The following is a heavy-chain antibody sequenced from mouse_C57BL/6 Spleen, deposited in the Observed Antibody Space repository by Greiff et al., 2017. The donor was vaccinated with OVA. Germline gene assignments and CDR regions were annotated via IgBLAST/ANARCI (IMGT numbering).Heavy chain of an antibody. CDR2: IYPGDGDT. Sequence: QVQLQQSGAELVKPGASVKISCKASGYAFSSYWMNWVKQRPGKGLEWIGQIYPGDGDTNYNGKFKGKATLTAAKSSSTAYMQLSSLTSEDSAVYFGARSYGDDGMDDWGQGTSVTVSS. CDR3: ARSYGDDGMDD. D-gene: IGHD2-2*01. V-gene: IGHV1-80*01. J-gene: IGHJ4*01. CDR1: GYAFSSYW.